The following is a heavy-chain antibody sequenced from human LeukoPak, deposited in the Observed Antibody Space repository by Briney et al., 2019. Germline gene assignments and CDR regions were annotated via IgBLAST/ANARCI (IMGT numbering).Heavy chain of an antibody. CDR3: ARERIPLRMVDY. J-gene: IGHJ4*02. Sequence: ASVKVSCKAFGYTFTSNYMHWVRQAPGQGPEWMGVISPSGGSTTYAQKFQGRVTMTTDTSTSTAYMELRSLRSDDTAVYYCARERIPLRMVDYWGQGTLVTVSS. CDR2: ISPSGGST. V-gene: IGHV1-46*01. D-gene: IGHD4-17*01. CDR1: GYTFTSNY.